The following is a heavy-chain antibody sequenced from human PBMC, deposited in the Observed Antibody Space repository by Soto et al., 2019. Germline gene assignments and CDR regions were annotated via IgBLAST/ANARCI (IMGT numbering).Heavy chain of an antibody. V-gene: IGHV1-18*01. CDR3: ARHGNGDDY. D-gene: IGHD2-8*01. CDR1: GYTFTSYG. Sequence: QVQLVQSGAEVKKPGASVKVSCKASGYTFTSYGVNWVRQAPGQGLEWMGWIRSYNNSTNYAQKLQGRGTKTTDTSTNTAYMELRSLRSDDTAVYYCARHGNGDDYWGQGTLVTVSS. CDR2: IRSYNNST. J-gene: IGHJ4*02.